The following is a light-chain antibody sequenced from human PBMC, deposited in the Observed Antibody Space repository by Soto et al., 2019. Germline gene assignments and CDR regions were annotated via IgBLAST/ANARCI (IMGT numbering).Light chain of an antibody. Sequence: SYELTQPPSVSVSPGQTASITCSGDKLGDKYACWYQQKPGQSPVLVIYQDNKRPSGIPERFSGSNSGNTATLTISGTQAMDEAGSYCQAWDHSTGVFGPGTKLTLL. V-gene: IGLV3-1*01. CDR2: QDN. CDR1: KLGDKY. J-gene: IGLJ1*01. CDR3: QAWDHSTGV.